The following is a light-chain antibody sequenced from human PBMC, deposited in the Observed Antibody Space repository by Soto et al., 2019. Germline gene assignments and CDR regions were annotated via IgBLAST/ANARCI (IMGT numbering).Light chain of an antibody. J-gene: IGLJ1*01. CDR3: SSYAGRSMYV. CDR2: EGH. Sequence: QSVLTQPASVSGSPGQSITISCTGTSGFVGSFDLVSWYQQHPGKAPKFMISEGHRRPSGVPDRFSGSNSVNSASLTISGLQADDEADYYCSSYAGRSMYVFGTGTKVTVL. V-gene: IGLV2-23*01. CDR1: SGFVGSFDL.